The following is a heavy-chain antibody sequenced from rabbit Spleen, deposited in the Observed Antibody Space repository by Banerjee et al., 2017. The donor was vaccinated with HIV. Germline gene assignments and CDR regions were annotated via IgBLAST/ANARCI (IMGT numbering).Heavy chain of an antibody. Sequence: QEQLEESGGGLVQPGASLTLTCKASGIDFIAYNFICLVRQAPGKGLEWIACIDIGSRDFSYCASRAKGRFTISKTSSTTVTLQMTSLTVENTATYFCARDTDSSFSTYGMDLWGPGTLVTVS. V-gene: IGHV1S45*01. CDR1: GIDFIAYNF. CDR2: IDIGSRDFS. D-gene: IGHD8-1*01. J-gene: IGHJ6*01. CDR3: ARDTDSSFSTYGMDL.